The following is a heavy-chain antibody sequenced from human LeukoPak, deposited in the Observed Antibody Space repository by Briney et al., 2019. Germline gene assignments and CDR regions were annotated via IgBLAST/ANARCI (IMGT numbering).Heavy chain of an antibody. V-gene: IGHV3-21*01. Sequence: PGGSLRLSCAASGFTVSNAWMSWVRQAPGKGLEWVSSISSSSSYIYYADSVKGRFTISGDNAKNSLYLQMNSLRAEDTAVYYCARDGPFDLWGRGTLVTVSS. CDR1: GFTVSNAW. CDR2: ISSSSSYI. J-gene: IGHJ2*01. CDR3: ARDGPFDL.